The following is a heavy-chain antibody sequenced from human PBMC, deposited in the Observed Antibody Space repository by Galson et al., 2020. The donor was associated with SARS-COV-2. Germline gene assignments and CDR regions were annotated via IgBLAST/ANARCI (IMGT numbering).Heavy chain of an antibody. CDR1: GGSFSGYY. Sequence: SETLSLTCAVYGGSFSGYYWSWIRQPPGKGLEWIGEINHSGSTNYNPSLKSRVTISVDTSKNQFSLKLSSVTAADTAVYYCARGRIVGALSYYDYYGMDVWGQGTTVTVSS. V-gene: IGHV4-34*01. CDR2: INHSGST. D-gene: IGHD1-26*01. CDR3: ARGRIVGALSYYDYYGMDV. J-gene: IGHJ6*02.